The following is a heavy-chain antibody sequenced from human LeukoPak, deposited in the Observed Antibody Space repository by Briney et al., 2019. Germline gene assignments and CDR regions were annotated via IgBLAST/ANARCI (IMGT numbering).Heavy chain of an antibody. J-gene: IGHJ4*02. CDR1: GFTFSSYG. CDR2: ISYDGSNK. CDR3: AKDPRRASYYDSSAIMGY. V-gene: IGHV3-30*18. Sequence: GRSLRLSCAASGFTFSSYGMHWVRQAPGKGLEWVAVISYDGSNKYYADSVKGRFTISRDNSKNTLYLQMNSLRAEDTAVYYCAKDPRRASYYDSSAIMGYWGQGTLVTVSS. D-gene: IGHD3-22*01.